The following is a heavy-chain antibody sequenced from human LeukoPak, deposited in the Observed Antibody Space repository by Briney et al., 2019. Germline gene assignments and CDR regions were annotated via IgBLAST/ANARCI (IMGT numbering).Heavy chain of an antibody. J-gene: IGHJ4*02. V-gene: IGHV4-39*01. D-gene: IGHD6-19*01. CDR1: GGSISSSSYY. CDR2: IYYNGDT. CDR3: ARSIVPGTRKIDY. Sequence: PSETLSLTCTASGGSISSSSYYWGWIRQPPGKGLEWIGNIYYNGDTYYNPSLKSRVTISVDTSKNQFSLKLSSVTAADTAVYYCARSIVPGTRKIDYWGQGTLVTVSS.